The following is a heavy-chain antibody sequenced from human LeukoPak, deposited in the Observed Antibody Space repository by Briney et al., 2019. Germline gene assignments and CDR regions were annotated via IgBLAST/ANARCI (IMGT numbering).Heavy chain of an antibody. CDR2: IYYSGST. J-gene: IGHJ3*02. V-gene: IGHV4-59*01. CDR1: GGSISSYY. Sequence: SETLSLTCTVSGGSISSYYWSWIRQPPGKGLEWIGYIYYSGSTNYNPSLKSRVTISVDTSKNQFSLKLSSVTTADTAVYYCARGLYDSSGYYRDDAFDIWGQGTMVTVSP. CDR3: ARGLYDSSGYYRDDAFDI. D-gene: IGHD3-22*01.